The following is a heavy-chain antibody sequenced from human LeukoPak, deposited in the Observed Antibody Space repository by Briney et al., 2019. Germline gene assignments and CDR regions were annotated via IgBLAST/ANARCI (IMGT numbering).Heavy chain of an antibody. J-gene: IGHJ4*02. D-gene: IGHD3-22*01. CDR1: GGSFSGYY. CDR3: AGDYYDSSGHDN. V-gene: IGHV4-34*01. CDR2: INHSGST. Sequence: PSETLSLTCAVYGGSFSGYYWSWIRQPPGKGLEWIGEINHSGSTNYNPSPKSRVTISVDTSKNQFSLKLSSVTAADTAVYYCAGDYYDSSGHDNWGQGTLVTVSS.